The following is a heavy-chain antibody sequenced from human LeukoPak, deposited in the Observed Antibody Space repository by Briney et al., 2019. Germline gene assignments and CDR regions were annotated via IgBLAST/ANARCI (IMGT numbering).Heavy chain of an antibody. CDR2: IIPIFGTA. Sequence: GASVKVSCKASGGTFSSYAISWVRQAPGQGLEWMGGIIPIFGTANYAQKFQGRVTITTDESTSTAYMELSSLRSEDTAVYYCARDSRYCSGGRCYGYWGQGTLVTVSS. J-gene: IGHJ4*02. V-gene: IGHV1-69*05. D-gene: IGHD2-15*01. CDR3: ARDSRYCSGGRCYGY. CDR1: GGTFSSYA.